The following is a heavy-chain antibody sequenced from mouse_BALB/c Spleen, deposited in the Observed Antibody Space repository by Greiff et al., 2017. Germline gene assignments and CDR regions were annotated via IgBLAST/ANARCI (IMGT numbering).Heavy chain of an antibody. CDR3: ARARAHGNQAWFAY. CDR1: GFTFSSVG. CDR2: ISSGSSTI. J-gene: IGHJ3*01. V-gene: IGHV5-17*02. D-gene: IGHD2-1*01. Sequence: EVQLQESGGGLVQPGGSRKLSCAASGFTFSSVGMHWVRQAPEKGLEWVAYISSGSSTIDYADTVKGRLTISRDNPKNTLCLHMNSLRSEDTAMYYCARARAHGNQAWFAYWGQGTLVTVSA.